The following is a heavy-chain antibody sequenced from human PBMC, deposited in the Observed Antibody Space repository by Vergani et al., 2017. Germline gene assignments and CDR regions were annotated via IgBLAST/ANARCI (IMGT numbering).Heavy chain of an antibody. CDR1: GGSISSGSYY. J-gene: IGHJ3*02. V-gene: IGHV4-61*02. CDR2: IYTSGST. Sequence: QVQLQESGPGLVKPSQTLSLTCTVSGGSISSGSYYWSWIRQPAGKGLEWIGRIYTSGSTNYNPSLKSRVTISVDTSKNQFSLKLSSVTAAATAVYYCAKTYYDILTGYPLPFDIWGQGTMVTVSS. D-gene: IGHD3-9*01. CDR3: AKTYYDILTGYPLPFDI.